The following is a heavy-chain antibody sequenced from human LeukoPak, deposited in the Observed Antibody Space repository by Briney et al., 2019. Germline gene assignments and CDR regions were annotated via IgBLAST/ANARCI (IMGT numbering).Heavy chain of an antibody. CDR3: ARDGRHYYDSSGYYYYFDY. D-gene: IGHD3-22*01. J-gene: IGHJ4*02. CDR2: IYHSGST. V-gene: IGHV4-4*02. CDR1: GGSISSYY. Sequence: SETLSLTCTVPGGSISSYYWSWVRQPPGKGLEWIGEIYHSGSTNYNPSLKSRVTISVDKSKNQFSLKLSSVTAADTAVYYCARDGRHYYDSSGYYYYFDYWGQGTLVTVSS.